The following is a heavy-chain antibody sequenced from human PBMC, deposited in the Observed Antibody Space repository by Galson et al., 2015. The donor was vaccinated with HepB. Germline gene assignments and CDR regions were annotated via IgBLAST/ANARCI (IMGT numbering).Heavy chain of an antibody. Sequence: SLRLSCAASGFTFSSYWMHWVRQAPGKGLVWVSRINSDGSSTSYADSVKGRFTISRDNAKNTLYLQMNSLRAEDTAVYYCARVRQSGSYYVWDNDASDIWGQGTMVTVSS. CDR1: GFTFSSYW. V-gene: IGHV3-74*01. CDR3: ARVRQSGSYYVWDNDASDI. CDR2: INSDGSST. D-gene: IGHD1-26*01. J-gene: IGHJ3*02.